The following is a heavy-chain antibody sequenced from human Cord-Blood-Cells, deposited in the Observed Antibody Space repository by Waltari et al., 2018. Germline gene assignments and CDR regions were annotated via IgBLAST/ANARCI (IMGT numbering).Heavy chain of an antibody. J-gene: IGHJ3*02. Sequence: QVQLQESGPGLVKPSETLSLTCTVSGGSISSYYWSWIRQPAGKGLEWIGRIYTSGSTNYNPSLKSRVTMSVDTSKNQLSLKLSSVTAADTAVYYCARDEPDSSSWYGGGKNAFDIWGQGTMVTVSS. CDR3: ARDEPDSSSWYGGGKNAFDI. D-gene: IGHD6-13*01. CDR1: GGSISSYY. V-gene: IGHV4-4*07. CDR2: IYTSGST.